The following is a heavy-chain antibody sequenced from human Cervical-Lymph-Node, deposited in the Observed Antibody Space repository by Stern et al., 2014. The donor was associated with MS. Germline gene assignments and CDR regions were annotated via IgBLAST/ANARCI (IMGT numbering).Heavy chain of an antibody. V-gene: IGHV3-15*01. D-gene: IGHD1-26*01. CDR1: RFTFSDAW. Sequence: EMQLVESGGGLVKPGGSLRLSCAASRFTFSDAWMSWVRQAPGKGLEWVGRIKGETDGGTTDYAAPVKGRFTISRDDSKNTVYLQMNSLKTEDTAVYYCTSDGGLGPTGSLGHWGQGTLVTVSS. CDR3: TSDGGLGPTGSLGH. J-gene: IGHJ4*01. CDR2: IKGETDGGTT.